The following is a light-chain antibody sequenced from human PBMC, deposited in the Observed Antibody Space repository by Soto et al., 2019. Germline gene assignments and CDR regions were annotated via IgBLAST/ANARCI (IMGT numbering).Light chain of an antibody. Sequence: QSVLTQPRSVSGSRGQSVTITCSGTSSDIGHYNYVSWYQQHPGRAPKLIIYEVNNRPSGVSNRFSGSKSGNTASLTISGLQAEDEADYYCCSYTTSSTDVFGTGTKVTVL. CDR2: EVN. V-gene: IGLV2-14*01. J-gene: IGLJ1*01. CDR1: SSDIGHYNY. CDR3: CSYTTSSTDV.